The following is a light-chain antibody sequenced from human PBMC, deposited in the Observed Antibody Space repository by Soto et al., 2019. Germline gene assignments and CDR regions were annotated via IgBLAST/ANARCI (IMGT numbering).Light chain of an antibody. J-gene: IGKJ1*01. Sequence: EIVMTQSPATLSVSPGERATLSCRASQSVSSNLAWYQQKPGQAPRLLIYGASTRATGIPARFSGSGSGTELTLTISSQQSEDFAVYYCQQYNNWPLSFGQGTKVEIK. CDR1: QSVSSN. V-gene: IGKV3-15*01. CDR2: GAS. CDR3: QQYNNWPLS.